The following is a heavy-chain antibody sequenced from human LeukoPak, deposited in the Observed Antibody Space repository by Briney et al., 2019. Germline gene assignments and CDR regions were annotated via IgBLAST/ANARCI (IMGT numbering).Heavy chain of an antibody. J-gene: IGHJ4*02. CDR2: ISTSSSYI. V-gene: IGHV3-21*01. CDR1: GFTFSSYR. Sequence: GGSLRLSCAASGFTFSSYRMNWVRQAPGKGLEWVSSISTSSSYIYYADSVKGRFTISRDNAKNSLYLQMNSLRAEDTALYYCARHRLDTAMVTWYYFDYWGQGTLVTVSS. D-gene: IGHD5-18*01. CDR3: ARHRLDTAMVTWYYFDY.